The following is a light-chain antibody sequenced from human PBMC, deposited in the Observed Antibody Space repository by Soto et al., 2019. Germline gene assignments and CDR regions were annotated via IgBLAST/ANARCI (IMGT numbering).Light chain of an antibody. J-gene: IGLJ2*01. CDR1: SGSVSTTYY. Sequence: QAVVTQAPSFSGSPGGTVTLTCGLTSGSVSTTYYPSWYQQPPGQAPRTLIYSTNIRSSGVPDRFSGSILGNKAALTITGAQADDEADDHCMLYMGGGLVVFGGGTKLTVL. CDR3: MLYMGGGLVV. CDR2: STN. V-gene: IGLV8-61*01.